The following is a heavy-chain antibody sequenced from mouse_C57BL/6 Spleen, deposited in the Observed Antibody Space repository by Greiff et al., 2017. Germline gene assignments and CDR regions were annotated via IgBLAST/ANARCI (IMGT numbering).Heavy chain of an antibody. Sequence: QVQLVESGAELARPGASVKLSCKASGYTFTSYGISWVKQRTGQGLEWIGEIYPRSGNTYYNEKFKGKATLTADKSSSTAYMELRSLTSEDAAVYFCARGPYGSSYERAYWGQGTLVTVAA. D-gene: IGHD1-1*01. J-gene: IGHJ3*01. CDR1: GYTFTSYG. CDR3: ARGPYGSSYERAY. CDR2: IYPRSGNT. V-gene: IGHV1-81*01.